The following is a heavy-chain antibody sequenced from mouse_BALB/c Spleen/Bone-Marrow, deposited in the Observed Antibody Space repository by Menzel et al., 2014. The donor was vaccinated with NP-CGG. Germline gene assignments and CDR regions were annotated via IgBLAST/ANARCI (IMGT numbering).Heavy chain of an antibody. CDR2: IYPSDSYT. Sequence: QVQLQQSGAELVRPGASVELSCKASGYTFTSNWINWVKQRPGQGLEWIGNIYPSDSYTNYNQKSKDKATLTVDKSSSTAYMQLSSPTSEDSAVYYCTRGSSYVGYAMDYWGQGTSVTVSS. D-gene: IGHD1-1*01. V-gene: IGHV1-69*02. J-gene: IGHJ4*01. CDR3: TRGSSYVGYAMDY. CDR1: GYTFTSNW.